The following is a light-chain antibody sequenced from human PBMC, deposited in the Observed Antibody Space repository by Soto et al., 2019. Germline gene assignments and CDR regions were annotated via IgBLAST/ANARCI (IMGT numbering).Light chain of an antibody. V-gene: IGKV3-20*01. J-gene: IGKJ4*01. CDR2: DAS. CDR3: EQYGSTPLT. CDR1: QSVANNY. Sequence: EIVLTQSPGTLSLSPGERATLSCRASQSVANNYLAWYQQKPGQAPRFLIYDASSRPTVIPDRFSGSGSGTDFTLTISRLEPEDFAVYYCEQYGSTPLTFGGGTKVEIK.